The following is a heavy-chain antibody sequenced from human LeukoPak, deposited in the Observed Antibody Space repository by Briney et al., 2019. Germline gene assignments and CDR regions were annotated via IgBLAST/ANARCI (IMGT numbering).Heavy chain of an antibody. CDR3: APRGDIEHSFGYGKWFDP. CDR1: GRYFSGYY. D-gene: IGHD5-18*01. Sequence: SETLPLTCAVYGRYFSGYYWTWIRQPPGKGLEWIGEINHSGSTNYNASLKNRVTISMDTSKNQFSLRLTSVTAADTAVYYCAPRGDIEHSFGYGKWFDPWGQGTRVTVSS. V-gene: IGHV4-34*01. J-gene: IGHJ5*02. CDR2: INHSGST.